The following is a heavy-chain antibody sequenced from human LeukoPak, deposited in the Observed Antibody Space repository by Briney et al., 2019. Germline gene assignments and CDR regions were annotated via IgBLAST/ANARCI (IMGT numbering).Heavy chain of an antibody. Sequence: PGGSLRLSCAASGFTFSDYYMSWIRQAPGKGLEWVSYISSSGSTIYYADSVKGRFTISRDNAKNSLYLQMNSLRAEDTAVYYCASPGEAGYYYYGMDVWGQGTTVTVSS. V-gene: IGHV3-11*01. CDR3: ASPGEAGYYYYGMDV. CDR1: GFTFSDYY. J-gene: IGHJ6*02. CDR2: ISSSGSTI. D-gene: IGHD7-27*01.